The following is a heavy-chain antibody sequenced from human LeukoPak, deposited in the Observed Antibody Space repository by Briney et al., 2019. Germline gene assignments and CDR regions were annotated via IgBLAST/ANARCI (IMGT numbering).Heavy chain of an antibody. D-gene: IGHD2-15*01. Sequence: KPSQTQSLTCTVSGGSISSGGYYWSWIRQPPGKGLEWIGYIYHSGSTYYNPSLKSRVTISVDRSKNQFSLKLSSVTAADTAVYYCARENIVVVVAAHFDYWGQGTLVTVSS. CDR3: ARENIVVVVAAHFDY. V-gene: IGHV4-30-2*01. J-gene: IGHJ4*02. CDR1: GGSISSGGYY. CDR2: IYHSGST.